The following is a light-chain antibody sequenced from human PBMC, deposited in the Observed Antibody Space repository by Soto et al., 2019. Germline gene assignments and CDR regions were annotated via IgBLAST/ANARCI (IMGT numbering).Light chain of an antibody. J-gene: IGKJ2*01. CDR3: QQSYSTPYT. CDR1: QSISSS. Sequence: DIQMTQSPSSLSASVGDRVTITCRASQSISSSLNWYQQKPGKAPKLLIYAASSLQSGFPSRFSGSGSRTDFTLTISSLQPEDFATYYCQQSYSTPYTFGQGTKLEIK. V-gene: IGKV1-39*01. CDR2: AAS.